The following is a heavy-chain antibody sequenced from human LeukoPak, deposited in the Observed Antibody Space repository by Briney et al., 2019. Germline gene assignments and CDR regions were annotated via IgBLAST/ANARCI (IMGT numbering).Heavy chain of an antibody. CDR2: IKQDGSEK. J-gene: IGHJ3*02. Sequence: QTGGSLRLSYAASGFTFSSYWMSWVRQAPGKGLEWVANIKQDGSEKYYVDSVKGRFTISRDNANNSLYLQMNSLRAEDTAVYYCASLKNSGWGNAFHIWGQGTMVTVSS. CDR3: ASLKNSGWGNAFHI. CDR1: GFTFSSYW. V-gene: IGHV3-7*01. D-gene: IGHD6-19*01.